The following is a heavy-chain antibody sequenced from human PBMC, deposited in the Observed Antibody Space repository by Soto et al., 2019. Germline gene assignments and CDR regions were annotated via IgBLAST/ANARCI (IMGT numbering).Heavy chain of an antibody. CDR2: ISGSGGST. J-gene: IGHJ4*02. CDR1: GFTFSSYA. Sequence: GGSLRLSCAASGFTFSSYAMSWVRQAPGKGLEWVSAISGSGGSTYYADSVKGRFTISRDNSKNTLFLQMNNLRAEDTAVYYCAKDFTPDGYWDFDYWGQGTLVTVSS. D-gene: IGHD4-17*01. CDR3: AKDFTPDGYWDFDY. V-gene: IGHV3-23*01.